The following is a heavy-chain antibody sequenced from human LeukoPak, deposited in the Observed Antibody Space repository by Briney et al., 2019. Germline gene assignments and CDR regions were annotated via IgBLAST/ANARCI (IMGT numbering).Heavy chain of an antibody. J-gene: IGHJ3*02. CDR3: ARVGILEWLLYAFDI. D-gene: IGHD3-3*01. V-gene: IGHV3-48*02. CDR1: GFTFSSYS. CDR2: ISSSSSTI. Sequence: GGSLRLSCAASGFTFSSYSMNWVRQAPGKGLEWVSYISSSSSTIYYADSVKGRFTISRDNAKNSLYLQMNSLRDEDTAVYYCARVGILEWLLYAFDIWGQGTMVTVSS.